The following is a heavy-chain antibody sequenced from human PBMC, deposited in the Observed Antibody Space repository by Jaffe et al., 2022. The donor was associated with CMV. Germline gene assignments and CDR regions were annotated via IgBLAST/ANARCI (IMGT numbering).Heavy chain of an antibody. D-gene: IGHD6-19*01. CDR2: ISSSSSTI. V-gene: IGHV3-48*02. CDR1: GFTFSSYS. J-gene: IGHJ6*02. CDR3: ARDKGGVQWLTDYYYYGMDV. Sequence: EVQLVESGGGLVQPGGSLRLSCAASGFTFSSYSMNWVRQAPGKGLEWVSYISSSSSTIYYADSVKGRFTISRDNAKNSLYLQMNSLRDEDTAVYYCARDKGGVQWLTDYYYYGMDVWGQGTTVTVSS.